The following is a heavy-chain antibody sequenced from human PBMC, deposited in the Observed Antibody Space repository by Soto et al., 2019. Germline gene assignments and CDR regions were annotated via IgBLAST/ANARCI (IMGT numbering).Heavy chain of an antibody. CDR3: ARIRSTVTGYYYYGMDV. D-gene: IGHD4-4*01. V-gene: IGHV2-26*01. J-gene: IGHJ6*02. CDR2: IFSNDEK. Sequence: GPTLGNPTESLTLTCTVSGFSLSNARMGVSWIRQPPGKALEWLAHIFSNDEKSYSTSLKSRLTISKDTSKSQVVLTMTNMDPVDTATYYCARIRSTVTGYYYYGMDVWGQGTTVTGSS. CDR1: GFSLSNARMG.